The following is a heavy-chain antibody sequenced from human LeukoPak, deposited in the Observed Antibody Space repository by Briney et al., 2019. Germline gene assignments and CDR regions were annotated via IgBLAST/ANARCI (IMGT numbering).Heavy chain of an antibody. J-gene: IGHJ6*04. CDR3: AGDRRLDGDPGYMDV. CDR2: IISIFGTA. Sequence: ASVKVSCKASGGTFSSYAINWVRQAPGQGLEWMGGIISIFGTATYAQTYQGRVTITPDESTSTAYMELSSLKSEDTAVYYCAGDRRLDGDPGYMDVWGKGTTVSISS. V-gene: IGHV1-69*13. D-gene: IGHD4-17*01. CDR1: GGTFSSYA.